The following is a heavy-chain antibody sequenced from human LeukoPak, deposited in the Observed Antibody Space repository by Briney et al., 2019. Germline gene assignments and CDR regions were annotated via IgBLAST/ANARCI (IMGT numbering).Heavy chain of an antibody. CDR3: ARGLRFDDY. D-gene: IGHD3-3*01. J-gene: IGHJ4*02. Sequence: PGGSLRLSCAASGFTFSSYGMHWVRQAPGKGLEWVAVIWYDGSNKYYAGSVKGRFTISRDNSKNTLYLQMNSLRAEDTAVYYCARGLRFDDYWGQGTLVTVSS. CDR2: IWYDGSNK. CDR1: GFTFSSYG. V-gene: IGHV3-33*01.